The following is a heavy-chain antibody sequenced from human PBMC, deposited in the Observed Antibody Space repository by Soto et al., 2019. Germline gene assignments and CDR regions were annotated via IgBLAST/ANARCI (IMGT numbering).Heavy chain of an antibody. CDR3: ARRSDMVRGVKNYYYYYYMDV. D-gene: IGHD3-10*01. V-gene: IGHV4-34*01. J-gene: IGHJ6*03. CDR2: INHSGST. CDR1: GGSFSGYY. Sequence: SETLSLTCAVYGGSFSGYYWSWIRQPPGKGMEWIGEINHSGSTNYNPSLKSRVTISVDTSKNQFSLKLSSVTAADTAVYYCARRSDMVRGVKNYYYYYYMDVWGKGTTVTVS.